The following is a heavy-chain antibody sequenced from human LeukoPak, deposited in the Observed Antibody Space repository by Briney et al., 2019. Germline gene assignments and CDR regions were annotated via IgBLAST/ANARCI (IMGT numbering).Heavy chain of an antibody. V-gene: IGHV3-11*01. CDR2: ISSSGSTV. CDR3: ARGGASFDWLPRSLGY. D-gene: IGHD3-9*01. Sequence: GGSLRLSCAASGFTFSDYYMSWIRQAPGKGLEWVSYISSSGSTVYYADSVKGRFTISRDNAKNSLYLQMNSLRAEGTAVYYCARGGASFDWLPRSLGYWGQGTLVTVSS. CDR1: GFTFSDYY. J-gene: IGHJ4*02.